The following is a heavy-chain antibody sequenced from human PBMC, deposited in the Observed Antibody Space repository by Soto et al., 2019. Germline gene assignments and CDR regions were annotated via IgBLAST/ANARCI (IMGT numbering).Heavy chain of an antibody. J-gene: IGHJ4*02. CDR1: GYTFTSYG. CDR3: ARDPDETTGPGFDY. Sequence: ASVKVSCKASGYTFTSYGISWVRQAPGQGLEWMGWISAYNGNTNYAQKLQGRVTMTTDTSTSTAYMELNSLRAEDTAVYYCARDPDETTGPGFDYWGQGTLVTVSS. V-gene: IGHV1-18*01. CDR2: ISAYNGNT. D-gene: IGHD4-17*01.